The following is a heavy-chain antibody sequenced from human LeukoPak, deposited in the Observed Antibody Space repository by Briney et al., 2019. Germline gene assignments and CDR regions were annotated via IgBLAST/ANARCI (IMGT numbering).Heavy chain of an antibody. V-gene: IGHV4-34*01. CDR2: INHSGST. D-gene: IGHD6-13*01. J-gene: IGHJ5*02. CDR3: ARGLLTGYSSSWYVGSYNWFDP. CDR1: GGSIRGSY. Sequence: PSETLSLTCTVSGGSIRGSYWSWIRQPPGKGLEWIGEINHSGSTNYNPSLKSRVTISVDTSKNQFSLKLSSVTAADTAVYYCARGLLTGYSSSWYVGSYNWFDPWGQGTLVTVSS.